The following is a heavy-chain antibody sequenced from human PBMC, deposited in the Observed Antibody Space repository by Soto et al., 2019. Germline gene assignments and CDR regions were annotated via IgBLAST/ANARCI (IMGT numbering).Heavy chain of an antibody. CDR1: GGSISSYY. D-gene: IGHD4-17*01. CDR2: IYYSGST. V-gene: IGHV4-59*01. Sequence: SETLSLTWTAPGGSISSYYWSWILQPPGKGLEWIGYIYYSGSTNYNPSLKSRVTISVDTSKNQFSLKLSSVTAADTAVYYCARAYGYYFDYWGQGTLVTVS. J-gene: IGHJ4*02. CDR3: ARAYGYYFDY.